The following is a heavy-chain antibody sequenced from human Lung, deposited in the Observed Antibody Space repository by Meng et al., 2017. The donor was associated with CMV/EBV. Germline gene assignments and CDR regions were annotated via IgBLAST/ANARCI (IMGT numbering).Heavy chain of an antibody. CDR3: VRAVHGLEI. V-gene: IGHV1-8*01. D-gene: IGHD4-17*01. Sequence: SXXVSCKASGYTLTTYGINWVRQAPGQGLEWMGWVNPYNGDGGYAQRFQGRVTVTTDTSINTAYLELTSLRSDDTAVYYCVRAVHGLEIWGQGTPVTVSS. J-gene: IGHJ4*03. CDR1: GYTLTTYG. CDR2: VNPYNGDG.